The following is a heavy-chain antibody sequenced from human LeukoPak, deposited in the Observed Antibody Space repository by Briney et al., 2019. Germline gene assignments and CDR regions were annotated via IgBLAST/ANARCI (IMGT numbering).Heavy chain of an antibody. D-gene: IGHD2/OR15-2a*01. J-gene: IGHJ4*02. CDR2: ISYDGSNK. CDR3: ARASWDTVYAYFDH. Sequence: GGSLRLSCAASGFTFSSYAMHWVRQVPGKGLEWVAVISYDGSNKYYADSVKGRFSISRDNGRRMIYLQMNSLRAEDTAVYFCARASWDTVYAYFDHWGQGALVSVSS. CDR1: GFTFSSYA. V-gene: IGHV3-30-3*01.